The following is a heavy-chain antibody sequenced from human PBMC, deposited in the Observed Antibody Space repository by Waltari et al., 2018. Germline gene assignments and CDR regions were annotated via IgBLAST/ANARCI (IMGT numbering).Heavy chain of an antibody. J-gene: IGHJ4*02. CDR1: GGSFSGYY. Sequence: QVQLQQWGAGLLKPSETLSLTCAVYGGSFSGYYWSWIRQPPGKGLEWIGEINHSGSTNYNPSLKSRVTTSVDTSKNQVSLKLSSVTAADTAVYYCARSRGWSYYFDYWGQGTLVTVSS. CDR2: INHSGST. D-gene: IGHD6-19*01. CDR3: ARSRGWSYYFDY. V-gene: IGHV4-34*01.